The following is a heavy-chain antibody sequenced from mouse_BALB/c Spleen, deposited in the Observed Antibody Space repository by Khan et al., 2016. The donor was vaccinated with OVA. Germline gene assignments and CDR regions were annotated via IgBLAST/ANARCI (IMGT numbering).Heavy chain of an antibody. Sequence: QIQLVQSGPELKKPGETVKISCKASGHTFTKYGMNWVKQAPGKGLKWMGWINTYTGEPTYADDFNGRFAFSLETSASTPYLQINNLKNEDTATYFCARPPYFSYVMDNWGQGTSVTVSS. CDR2: INTYTGEP. CDR3: ARPPYFSYVMDN. V-gene: IGHV9-3-1*01. J-gene: IGHJ4*01. D-gene: IGHD2-10*01. CDR1: GHTFTKYG.